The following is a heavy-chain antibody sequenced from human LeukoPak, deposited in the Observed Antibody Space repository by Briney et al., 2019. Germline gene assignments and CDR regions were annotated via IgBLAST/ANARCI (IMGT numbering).Heavy chain of an antibody. V-gene: IGHV3-30*04. D-gene: IGHD3-10*01. CDR1: GFTFSSYA. CDR2: ISYDGRNK. CDR3: ARGSGSGSYLIDY. J-gene: IGHJ4*02. Sequence: GGSPRLSCAASGFTFSSYAMHWVREAPGKGLEWVAFISYDGRNKSAESVKGRITISRDNSKNTLYVQMNSLRTEDTAVYYCARGSGSGSYLIDYWGQGTLVTVSS.